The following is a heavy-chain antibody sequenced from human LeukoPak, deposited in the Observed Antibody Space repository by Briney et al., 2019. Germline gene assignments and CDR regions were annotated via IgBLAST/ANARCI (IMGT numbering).Heavy chain of an antibody. D-gene: IGHD1-26*01. CDR3: ARDHGSYGLFDY. CDR1: GYTFTSYG. CDR2: ISAYNGNT. J-gene: IGHJ4*02. Sequence: ASVKVSCKASGYTFTSYGISWVRQAPGQRLEWMGWISAYNGNTNYAQKLQGRVTMTTDTSTSTAYMELTSLRSDDTAVYYCARDHGSYGLFDYWGQGTLVTVSS. V-gene: IGHV1-18*01.